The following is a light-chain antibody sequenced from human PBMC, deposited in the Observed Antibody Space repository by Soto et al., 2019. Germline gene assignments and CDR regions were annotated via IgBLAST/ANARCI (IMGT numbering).Light chain of an antibody. CDR2: DAS. Sequence: DIQMTQSPSTLSASVGDRVTITCRASQSISSWLAWYQQKPGKAPKLLIYDASSLESGVPSRFSGGGSGTEFTLTISGLQPDDFATYYCQQYNSYSPWTFGPGTKVDI. V-gene: IGKV1-5*01. CDR1: QSISSW. CDR3: QQYNSYSPWT. J-gene: IGKJ1*01.